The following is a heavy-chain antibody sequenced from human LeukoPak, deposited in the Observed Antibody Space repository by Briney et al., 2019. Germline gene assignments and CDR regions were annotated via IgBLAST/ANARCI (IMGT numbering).Heavy chain of an antibody. V-gene: IGHV3-30-3*01. CDR1: GFTFSSYA. J-gene: IGHJ6*02. Sequence: GGSLRLSCAASGFTFSSYAMHWVRQAPGKGLEWVAVISYDGSNKYYADSVKGRFTISRDNSKNTLYLQMNSLRAEDTAVYYCARALPITMIVVVYPGGMDVWGQGTTVTVSS. CDR2: ISYDGSNK. D-gene: IGHD3-22*01. CDR3: ARALPITMIVVVYPGGMDV.